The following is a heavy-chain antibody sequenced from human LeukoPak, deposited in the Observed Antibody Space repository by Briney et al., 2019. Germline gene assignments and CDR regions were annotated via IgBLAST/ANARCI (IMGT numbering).Heavy chain of an antibody. J-gene: IGHJ6*04. CDR1: GGSISSYY. CDR3: ARANWSYGMDV. Sequence: SETLSLTCTVSGGSISSYYWSWIRQPPGKGLEWIGYIYYSGSTNYNPSLKSRVTISVDTSKNQFSPKLSSVTAADTAVYYCARANWSYGMDVWGKGTTVTVSS. CDR2: IYYSGST. V-gene: IGHV4-59*01. D-gene: IGHD1-1*01.